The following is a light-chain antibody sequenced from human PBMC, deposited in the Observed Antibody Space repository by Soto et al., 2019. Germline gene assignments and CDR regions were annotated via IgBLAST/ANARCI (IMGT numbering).Light chain of an antibody. CDR2: DVS. V-gene: IGLV2-11*01. J-gene: IGLJ2*01. CDR3: CSYAGSYTFVV. CDR1: SSDVGGYNS. Sequence: QSALTQPRSVSGSPGQSVTISCTGTSSDVGGYNSVSWYQQHPGKAPKLIIYDVSKRPSGVPDRFSGSKSGNTASLTISGLQAEDEADYYCCSYAGSYTFVVFSGGTKLTVL.